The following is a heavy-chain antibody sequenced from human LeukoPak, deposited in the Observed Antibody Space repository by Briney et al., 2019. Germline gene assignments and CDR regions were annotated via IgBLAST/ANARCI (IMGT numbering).Heavy chain of an antibody. D-gene: IGHD5-18*01. CDR3: ATSGRGCSYGTIDF. J-gene: IGHJ4*02. Sequence: SETLSLTCTVSGGSMNDYYWSWIRQPPGKGLEWIGYFFYSGSTNYHPSLKSRVTISVDSSKTQFSLNLSSVTAADTAVYFCATSGRGCSYGTIDFWGQGTLVTVSS. V-gene: IGHV4-59*01. CDR1: GGSMNDYY. CDR2: FFYSGST.